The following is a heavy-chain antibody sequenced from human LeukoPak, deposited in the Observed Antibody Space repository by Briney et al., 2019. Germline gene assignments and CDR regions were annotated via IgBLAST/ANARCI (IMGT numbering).Heavy chain of an antibody. CDR3: AKGGAESVVVPAAINFHFGVVMAVDY. CDR1: GFFFNSYA. V-gene: IGHV3-30-3*01. J-gene: IGHJ4*02. Sequence: GGSLRLSCAASGFFFNSYAMHWVRQAPGKGLEWVAMISYDASNKYYADSVKGRFTISRDNSKNTLYLQMNSLRAEDTAVYYCAKGGAESVVVPAAINFHFGVVMAVDYWGQGTLVTVSS. D-gene: IGHD2-2*01. CDR2: ISYDASNK.